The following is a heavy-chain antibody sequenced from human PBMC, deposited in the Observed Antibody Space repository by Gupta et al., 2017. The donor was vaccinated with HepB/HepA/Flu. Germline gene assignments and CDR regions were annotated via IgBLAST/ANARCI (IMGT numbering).Heavy chain of an antibody. CDR1: DGSISDYS. CDR2: IYYGGNT. J-gene: IGHJ2*01. CDR3: ARHQILKLDNGDPGRYFDV. D-gene: IGHD2-2*03. Sequence: QVQLQESRPGLVKPSETRALTCTVSDGSISDYSWIWIRHPRGKGWEWIGFIYYGGNTRYNPSLKSRITMSIDTSKNQSSLRLAAVTAADTAVYYCARHQILKLDNGDPGRYFDVWGRVTLVTVSS. V-gene: IGHV4-59*01.